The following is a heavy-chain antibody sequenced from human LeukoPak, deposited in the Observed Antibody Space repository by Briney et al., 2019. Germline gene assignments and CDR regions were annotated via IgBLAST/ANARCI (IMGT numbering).Heavy chain of an antibody. D-gene: IGHD7-27*01. V-gene: IGHV5-51*01. CDR3: ARPNTNWGRFDY. J-gene: IGHJ4*02. Sequence: GESLKISCNAFGYIFANYWIGWGRQVPGKGLEWMGIIYPGDSDTRYSPSFQGQVTISADKSISTAYLQWSSLKASDTAMYYCARPNTNWGRFDYWGQGTLVTVSS. CDR2: IYPGDSDT. CDR1: GYIFANYW.